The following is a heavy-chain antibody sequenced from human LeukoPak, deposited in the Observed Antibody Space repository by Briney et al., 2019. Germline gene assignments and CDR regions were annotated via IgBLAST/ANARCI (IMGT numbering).Heavy chain of an antibody. CDR1: GYTLTGSS. CDR2: FDPEDGET. CDR3: ATGKWFGELLPFDY. V-gene: IGHV1-24*01. Sequence: ASVKVSCKVSGYTLTGSSMHWVRQAPGKGLEWMGGFDPEDGETIYAQKFQGRVTMTEDTSTDTAYLELSSLRSEDTAVYYCATGKWFGELLPFDYWGQGTLVTVSS. J-gene: IGHJ4*02. D-gene: IGHD3-10*01.